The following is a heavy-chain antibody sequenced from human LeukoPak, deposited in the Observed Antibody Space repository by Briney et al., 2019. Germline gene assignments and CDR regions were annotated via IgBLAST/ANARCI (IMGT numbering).Heavy chain of an antibody. CDR2: IHEDGSVT. CDR1: GFTFTAYA. D-gene: IGHD3-22*01. J-gene: IGHJ4*02. CDR3: ASATYYYDSSCYYSGGVFDY. V-gene: IGHV3-7*01. Sequence: GGSLRLSCAASGFTFTAYAMSWFRQTPGKGLEGVADIHEDGSVTNYVDSVKGRFTIPRDNARNSVCLQMNSLRAEDTAVYYCASATYYYDSSCYYSGGVFDYWGQGTLVTVSS.